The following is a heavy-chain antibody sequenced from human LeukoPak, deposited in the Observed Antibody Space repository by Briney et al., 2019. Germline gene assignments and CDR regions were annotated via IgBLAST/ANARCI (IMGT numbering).Heavy chain of an antibody. CDR2: ISTSTGDT. Sequence: ASVKASCKASGYTFTSYGISWVRQAPGQGPEWMGWISTSTGDTKYTQKFQGRVTLTTDTSTSTAYMELSSLRSDDTAVYYCARDDNYGIFVNVDYWGQGTLVTVSS. J-gene: IGHJ4*02. D-gene: IGHD4-11*01. CDR3: ARDDNYGIFVNVDY. CDR1: GYTFTSYG. V-gene: IGHV1-18*01.